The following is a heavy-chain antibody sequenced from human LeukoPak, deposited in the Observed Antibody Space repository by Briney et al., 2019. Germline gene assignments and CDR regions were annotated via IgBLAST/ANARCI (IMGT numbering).Heavy chain of an antibody. D-gene: IGHD6-19*01. V-gene: IGHV3-64*01. CDR1: GFTFSSDA. CDR2: ISSNGGST. CDR3: ARDQVGLAVAGTGFDY. J-gene: IGHJ4*02. Sequence: GGSLRLSCAASGFTFSSDAMHWVRQAPGKGLEYVSAISSNGGSTYHANSVKGRFTISRDNSKNTLYLQMGSLRAEDMAVYYCARDQVGLAVAGTGFDYWGQGTLVTVSS.